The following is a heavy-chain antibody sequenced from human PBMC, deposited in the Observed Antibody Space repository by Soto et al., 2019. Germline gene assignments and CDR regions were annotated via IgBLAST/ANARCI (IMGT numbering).Heavy chain of an antibody. V-gene: IGHV1-24*01. D-gene: IGHD1-26*01. CDR2: FDPEDDET. Sequence: ASVKVSCKVSGYTLTELSMHWVRQAPGKGLEWMAAFDPEDDETIYAQKFQGRVTMTEDTSTDTAYMEVSGLRSEDTAVYYCATAMSRVGATFGTRGQGTLVTVSS. CDR3: ATAMSRVGATFGT. CDR1: GYTLTELS. J-gene: IGHJ4*02.